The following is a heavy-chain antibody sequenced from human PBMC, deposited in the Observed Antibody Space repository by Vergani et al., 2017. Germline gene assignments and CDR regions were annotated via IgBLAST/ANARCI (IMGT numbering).Heavy chain of an antibody. CDR2: ISGSGGNT. CDR3: ANARDPNCKGGNCYSYYYCLDL. CDR1: GFTFSSYA. D-gene: IGHD2-21*01. V-gene: IGHV3-23*01. Sequence: EVQLLESGGNLIQPGGSLRLSCGASGFTFSSYAMTWVRLAPGKGLQWVSAISGSGGNTFYTDSVKGRFTISRDNSKDTLYLQMNSLRVEDTAIYYCANARDPNCKGGNCYSYYYCLDLWGQGTTVTVSS. J-gene: IGHJ6*02.